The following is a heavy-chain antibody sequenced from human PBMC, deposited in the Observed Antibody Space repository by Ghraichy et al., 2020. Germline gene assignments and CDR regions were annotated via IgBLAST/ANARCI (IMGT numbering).Heavy chain of an antibody. Sequence: GESLNISCAASGFTFSSYGMHWVRQAPGKGLEWVAVIWYDGSNKYYADSVKGRFTISRDNSKNTLYLQMNSLRAEDTAVYYCARDALWLTNEPFDYWGQGTLVTVSS. CDR2: IWYDGSNK. D-gene: IGHD6-19*01. CDR1: GFTFSSYG. CDR3: ARDALWLTNEPFDY. V-gene: IGHV3-33*08. J-gene: IGHJ4*02.